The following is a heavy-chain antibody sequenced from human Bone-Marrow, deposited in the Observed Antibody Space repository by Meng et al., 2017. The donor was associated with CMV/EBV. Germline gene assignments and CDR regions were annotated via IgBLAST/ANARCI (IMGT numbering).Heavy chain of an antibody. CDR3: ARERWGVGNWFDP. V-gene: IGHV3-48*03. Sequence: GESLKISCAASGFTFSSYGMNWVRQAPGKGLEWVSYISSSGSTIYYADSVKGRFTISRDNAKNSLYLQMNSLRAEDTAVYYCARERWGVGNWFDPWGQGTLVTVSS. CDR2: ISSSGSTI. CDR1: GFTFSSYG. D-gene: IGHD5-24*01. J-gene: IGHJ5*02.